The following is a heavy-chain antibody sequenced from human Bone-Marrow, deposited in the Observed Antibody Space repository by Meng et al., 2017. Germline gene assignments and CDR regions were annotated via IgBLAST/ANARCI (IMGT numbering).Heavy chain of an antibody. V-gene: IGHV4-39*07. CDR2: IYYSGST. CDR1: GGSISSSSYY. J-gene: IGHJ4*02. D-gene: IGHD3-10*01. CDR3: ARGLLWFGEVSPVDY. Sequence: ETLSLTCTVSGGSISSSSYYWGWIRQPPGKGLEWIGSIYYSGSTYYNPSLKSRVTISVDTSKNQFSLKLSSVTAADTAVYYCARGLLWFGEVSPVDYWGQGTLVTVSS.